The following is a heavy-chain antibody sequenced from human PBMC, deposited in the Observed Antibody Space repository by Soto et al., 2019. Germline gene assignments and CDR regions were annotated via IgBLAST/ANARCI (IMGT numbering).Heavy chain of an antibody. Sequence: SETLSLTCTVSGGSISSYYWSWIRQPPGKGLEWIGYLYYSGSTNYNPSLKSRVTISVDTSMNQSSLKLNSVTAADTAVYYCAKDNEQWTNWFDPWGQGTLVTVSS. CDR1: GGSISSYY. J-gene: IGHJ5*02. V-gene: IGHV4-59*01. D-gene: IGHD6-19*01. CDR2: LYYSGST. CDR3: AKDNEQWTNWFDP.